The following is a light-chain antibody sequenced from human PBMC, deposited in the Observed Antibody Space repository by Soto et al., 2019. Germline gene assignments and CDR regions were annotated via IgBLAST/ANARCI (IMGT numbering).Light chain of an antibody. Sequence: QSVLTQPPSASGTPGQRVTISCSGSSSNIGSDSVNWYQQLPGTAPKVLIYDNDRRPSGVPDRFSGSKSGTSASLAISGLQSEDEADYYCAGWDDSLNGVVFGGGTKVTV. J-gene: IGLJ2*01. V-gene: IGLV1-44*01. CDR3: AGWDDSLNGVV. CDR2: DND. CDR1: SSNIGSDS.